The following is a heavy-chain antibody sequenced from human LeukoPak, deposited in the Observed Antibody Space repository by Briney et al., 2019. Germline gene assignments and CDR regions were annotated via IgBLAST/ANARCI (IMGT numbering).Heavy chain of an antibody. CDR1: GFTFDDYA. V-gene: IGHV3-9*03. J-gene: IGHJ5*02. CDR2: ISWNSGSI. CDR3: AKAKVATIKASWFDP. D-gene: IGHD5-12*01. Sequence: GRSLRLSCAASGFTFDDYAMHWVRQAPGKGLEWVSGISWNSGSIGYADSVKGRFTISRDNAKNSLYLQMNSLRAEDMALYYCAKAKVATIKASWFDPWGQGTLVTVSS.